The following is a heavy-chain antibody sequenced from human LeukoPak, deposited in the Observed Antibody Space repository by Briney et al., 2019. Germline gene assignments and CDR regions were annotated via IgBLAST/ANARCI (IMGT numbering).Heavy chain of an antibody. D-gene: IGHD3-22*01. CDR2: ISGSGGST. CDR1: GFTFSSYA. V-gene: IGHV3-23*01. Sequence: GGSLRLSCAASGFTFSSYAMSWVRQAPGKGLEWVSAISGSGGSTYYADSVEGRFTISRDNSKNTLYLQMNSLRAEDTAVYYCAKAPHYYDSSGYYYYWGQGTLVTVSS. CDR3: AKAPHYYDSSGYYYY. J-gene: IGHJ4*02.